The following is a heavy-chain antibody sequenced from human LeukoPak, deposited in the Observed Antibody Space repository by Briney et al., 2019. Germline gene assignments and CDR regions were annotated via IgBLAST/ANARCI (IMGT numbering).Heavy chain of an antibody. V-gene: IGHV3-23*01. CDR2: ISNSGDST. D-gene: IGHD6-13*01. Sequence: PGGSLRLSCAASGFTFSSYAMSWVRQAPGKGLDWVSVISNSGDSTYYADSVKGRFTTFRDNSKNTLYLQLNSLRAEDTAVYYCAKDRLAAAGTLDYWGQGTLVTVSS. CDR3: AKDRLAAAGTLDY. J-gene: IGHJ4*02. CDR1: GFTFSSYA.